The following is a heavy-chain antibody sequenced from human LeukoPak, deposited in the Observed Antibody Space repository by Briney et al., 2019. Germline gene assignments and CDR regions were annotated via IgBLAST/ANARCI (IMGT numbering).Heavy chain of an antibody. D-gene: IGHD3-22*01. V-gene: IGHV3-20*04. CDR2: INWNGGGT. J-gene: IGHJ4*02. Sequence: GGSLRLSCAASGFTFDDYVMSWVRQAPGKGLEWVSGINWNGGGTSYADSVKGRFTISRDNAKDSLSLQMDSLRAEDTALYYCARDVNYCDSSGYYSSFDYWGQGTLVTVSS. CDR1: GFTFDDYV. CDR3: ARDVNYCDSSGYYSSFDY.